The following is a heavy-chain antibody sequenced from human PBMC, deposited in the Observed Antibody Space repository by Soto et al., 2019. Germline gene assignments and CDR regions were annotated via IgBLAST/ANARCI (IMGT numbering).Heavy chain of an antibody. D-gene: IGHD3-22*01. CDR1: GFTFRSSA. J-gene: IGHJ6*02. Sequence: SVKVSCKNSGFTFRSSAVHWVRQARGHRLQWIGWIDVRSANANYAQMLQERVTISRDMSTSTAYMELSSLRPEDTAVYYCARDPGVVVITNYYYGMDVWGQGTTVTVSS. CDR3: ARDPGVVVITNYYYGMDV. V-gene: IGHV1-58*01. CDR2: IDVRSANA.